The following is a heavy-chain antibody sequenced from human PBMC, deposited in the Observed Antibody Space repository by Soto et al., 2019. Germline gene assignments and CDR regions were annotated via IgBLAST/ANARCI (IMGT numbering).Heavy chain of an antibody. V-gene: IGHV3-23*01. D-gene: IGHD3-16*01. CDR2: ITYGHYT. CDR3: VKYTIAESLGEH. J-gene: IGHJ1*01. Sequence: EVQLLESGGGLVQPGGSLRLSCAASGFTFSSFAMAWVRQAPGKGLHWVAGITYGHYTFYTNSVKGRFTISRDNSENTLYLQMSSLRVEDTAVYYCVKYTIAESLGEHGGLGTLVTVSS. CDR1: GFTFSSFA.